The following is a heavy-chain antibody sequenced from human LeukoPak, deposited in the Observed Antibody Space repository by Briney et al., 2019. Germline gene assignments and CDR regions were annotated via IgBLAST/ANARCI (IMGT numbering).Heavy chain of an antibody. V-gene: IGHV1-69*13. J-gene: IGHJ5*02. CDR1: GGTFSSYA. CDR3: ARDPAVAAAGTHHSPRGYNWFDP. Sequence: GASVKVSCKASGGTFSSYAISWVRQAPGQGLEWMGGIIPTFGTANYAQKFQGRVTITADESTSTAYMELSSLRSEDTAVYYCARDPAVAAAGTHHSPRGYNWFDPWGQGTLVTVSS. D-gene: IGHD6-13*01. CDR2: IIPTFGTA.